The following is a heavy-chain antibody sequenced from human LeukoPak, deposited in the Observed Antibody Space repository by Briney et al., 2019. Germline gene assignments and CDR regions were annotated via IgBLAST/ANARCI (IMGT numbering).Heavy chain of an antibody. J-gene: IGHJ5*02. CDR3: ARDAYSTTYNWLDP. Sequence: PGGSLRLSCEASGFTLNKYLMHWVRQAPGKGRVWVSRITGDGSDIAYADSVKGRFSVSRDDAKNTLFLQMTRLRVEDTAIYYCARDAYSTTYNWLDPWGQGTLVTVSS. CDR1: GFTLNKYL. D-gene: IGHD1-1*01. V-gene: IGHV3-74*01. CDR2: ITGDGSDI.